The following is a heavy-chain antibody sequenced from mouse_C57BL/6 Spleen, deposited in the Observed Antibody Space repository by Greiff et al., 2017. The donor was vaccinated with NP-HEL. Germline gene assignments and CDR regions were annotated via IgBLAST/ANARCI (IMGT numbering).Heavy chain of an antibody. CDR3: ARSDTGTDFDY. Sequence: QVQLQQPGAELVRPGTSVKLSCKASGYTFTSYWMHWVKQRPGQGLEWIGVIDPSDSYTNYNQKFKGKATLTVDTSSSTAYMQLSSLTSEDSAVYYCARSDTGTDFDYWGQGTTLTVSS. D-gene: IGHD4-1*01. CDR1: GYTFTSYW. J-gene: IGHJ2*01. V-gene: IGHV1-59*01. CDR2: IDPSDSYT.